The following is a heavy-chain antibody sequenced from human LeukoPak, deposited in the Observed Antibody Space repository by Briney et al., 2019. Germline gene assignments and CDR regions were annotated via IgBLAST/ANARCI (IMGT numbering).Heavy chain of an antibody. V-gene: IGHV4-39*01. CDR2: VHYSGST. Sequence: SETLSLTCTVSGGSIRSTSYYWGWIRQPPGRGLEWLGSVHYSGSTYDNPSLKSRVTISVDTSKNQFSLKLISVTAADTAVYYCARRSTVAGRGRFDPWGQGTLVTVSS. D-gene: IGHD6-19*01. J-gene: IGHJ5*02. CDR1: GGSIRSTSYY. CDR3: ARRSTVAGRGRFDP.